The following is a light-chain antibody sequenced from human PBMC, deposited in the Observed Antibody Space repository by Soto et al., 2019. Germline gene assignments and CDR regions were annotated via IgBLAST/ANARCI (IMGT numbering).Light chain of an antibody. CDR1: ASASNN. Sequence: EIVLTQSPATLSVSQGEGATLSCRASASASNNFAWYQQKPGQAPRLLIYGSSSRATGIPARFSGSGSGTEFTLTISRLQSEDVAVYFCQQYNSWPLTFGGGTKVEIK. V-gene: IGKV3-15*01. CDR3: QQYNSWPLT. CDR2: GSS. J-gene: IGKJ4*01.